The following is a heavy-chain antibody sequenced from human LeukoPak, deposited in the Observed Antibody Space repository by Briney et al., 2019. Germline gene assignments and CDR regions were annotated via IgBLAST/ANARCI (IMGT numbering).Heavy chain of an antibody. Sequence: PGGSLRLSCAGSGFTFSDYAMNWVRQAPGRGLEWVSVISDRGDDSLYADSVKGRFTISRDNSKNTLYLQMNNLRAEDAAVYHCAKGLGGSSPQSRVCDIWGKGKKATVSS. D-gene: IGHD1-26*01. V-gene: IGHV3-23*01. CDR1: GFTFSDYA. CDR2: ISDRGDDS. CDR3: AKGLGGSSPQSRVCDI. J-gene: IGHJ3*02.